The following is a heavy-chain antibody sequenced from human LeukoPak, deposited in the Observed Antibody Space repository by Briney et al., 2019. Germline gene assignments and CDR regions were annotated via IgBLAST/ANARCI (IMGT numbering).Heavy chain of an antibody. V-gene: IGHV4-39*02. Sequence: SGTLSLTCSVSGGSISSSSYYWGWIRQSPGKGLEWIGSMYYRGTTYENSSLKSRLTLSIDTSNNQFSLKLTSVTAADTAVYYCAREYSRSVVAGSRPDLWGQGLLVTVPS. J-gene: IGHJ4*02. CDR3: AREYSRSVVAGSRPDL. CDR2: MYYRGTT. CDR1: GGSISSSSYY. D-gene: IGHD2-21*01.